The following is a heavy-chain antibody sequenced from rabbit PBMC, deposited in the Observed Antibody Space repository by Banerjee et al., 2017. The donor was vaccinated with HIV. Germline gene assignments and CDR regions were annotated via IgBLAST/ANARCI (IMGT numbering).Heavy chain of an antibody. J-gene: IGHJ4*01. V-gene: IGHV1S45*01. Sequence: QQQLGESGGDLVKPGGTLTLTCTASGFSFSSSYDMCWVRQAPGKGLEWIGCMNTGSGNTYYASWAKGRFTISKTSSTTVTLQMTSLTAADTATYFCARGPYAGGNGGKVNLWGQGTLVTVS. CDR3: ARGPYAGGNGGKVNL. D-gene: IGHD4-2*01. CDR2: MNTGSGNT. CDR1: GFSFSSSYD.